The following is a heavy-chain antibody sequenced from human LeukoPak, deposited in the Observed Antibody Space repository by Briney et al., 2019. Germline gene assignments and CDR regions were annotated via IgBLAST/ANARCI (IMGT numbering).Heavy chain of an antibody. Sequence: GGSLRLSCAASGFTVSSYGMTWVRQAPGKGLEWVSAFSATDGSAQYAESVKGRFTISRDNSKNSLYLQMNSLRDEDTAVYYCAKARIAATGTGAFDVWGQGTMVTVSS. CDR2: FSATDGSA. J-gene: IGHJ3*01. CDR3: AKARIAATGTGAFDV. D-gene: IGHD6-13*01. CDR1: GFTVSSYG. V-gene: IGHV3-23*01.